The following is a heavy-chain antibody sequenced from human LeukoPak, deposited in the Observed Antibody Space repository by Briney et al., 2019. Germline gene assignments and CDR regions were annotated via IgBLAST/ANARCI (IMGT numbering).Heavy chain of an antibody. D-gene: IGHD5-18*01. CDR1: GGSISSYY. J-gene: IGHJ4*02. CDR3: ARERDSYGYFDY. Sequence: PSETLSLTCTVSGGSISSYYWSWIRQPPGKGLEWIGYIYYSGSTNYNPSLKSRVTISVDTSKNQFSLKLSSATAADTAVYYCARERDSYGYFDYWGQGTLVTVSS. CDR2: IYYSGST. V-gene: IGHV4-59*01.